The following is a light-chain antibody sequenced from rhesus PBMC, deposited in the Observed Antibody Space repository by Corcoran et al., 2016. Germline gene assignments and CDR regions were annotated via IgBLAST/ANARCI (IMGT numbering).Light chain of an antibody. CDR1: QSVSSS. V-gene: IGKV3-24*01. J-gene: IGKJ4*01. Sequence: EIVMTQSPATLSLSPGERATLSCRASQSVSSSLAWYQQKPGQAPRLLFHGAARRATGIPDRFSGSGYGTDFTLTISSLEPEDVALYYCLHPSNWPLAFGGGAKVEL. CDR3: LHPSNWPLA. CDR2: GAA.